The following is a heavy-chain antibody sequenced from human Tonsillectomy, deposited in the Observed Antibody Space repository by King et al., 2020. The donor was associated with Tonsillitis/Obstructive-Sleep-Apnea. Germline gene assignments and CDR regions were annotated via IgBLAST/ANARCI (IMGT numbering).Heavy chain of an antibody. CDR2: SSGRGGTT. D-gene: IGHD4-17*01. Sequence: VQLVESGGGLVQPGGSLRLSCAASGFTFSSYAMSWVRQAPGKGLEWVSVSSGRGGTTYYADSVKGRFTISRDNSKNTLYLQMNSLRAEDTAVYYCAKASYGDYVIDAFNIWGQGTMVTVSS. CDR1: GFTFSSYA. J-gene: IGHJ3*02. CDR3: AKASYGDYVIDAFNI. V-gene: IGHV3-23*04.